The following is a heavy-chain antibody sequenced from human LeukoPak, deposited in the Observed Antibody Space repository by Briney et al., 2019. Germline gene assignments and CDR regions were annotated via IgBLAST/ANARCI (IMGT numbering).Heavy chain of an antibody. CDR3: TRDSGTYNWFDP. Sequence: GGSLRLSCAASGFTLSGSAIHWVRQSSGKGLEWVGQIDKKDKGYATAAAYAASVKGRFTISRDDSINTAYLQMKSLKTEDTALYYCTRDSGTYNWFDPWGQGTLVTVSS. D-gene: IGHD1-26*01. CDR1: GFTLSGSA. J-gene: IGHJ5*02. V-gene: IGHV3-73*01. CDR2: IDKKDKGYATAA.